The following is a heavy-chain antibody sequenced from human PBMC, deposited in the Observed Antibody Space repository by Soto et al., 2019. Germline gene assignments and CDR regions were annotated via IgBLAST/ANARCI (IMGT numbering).Heavy chain of an antibody. CDR1: GYAFTSYA. Sequence: ASVKVSSKASGYAFTSYAMHWVRQAPGQRLEWMGWINAGNGNTKYSQKFQGRVTITRDTSASTAYMELSSLRSEDTAVYYCARDPIRTIVVVPAAPDHWFGPWGQGTLVTVSS. V-gene: IGHV1-3*01. CDR3: ARDPIRTIVVVPAAPDHWFGP. D-gene: IGHD2-2*01. CDR2: INAGNGNT. J-gene: IGHJ5*02.